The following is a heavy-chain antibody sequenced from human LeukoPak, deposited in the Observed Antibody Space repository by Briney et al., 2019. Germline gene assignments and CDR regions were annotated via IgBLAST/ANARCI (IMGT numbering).Heavy chain of an antibody. J-gene: IGHJ5*02. CDR2: ISAYNGNT. CDR1: GYTFTSYG. V-gene: IGHV1-18*01. Sequence: ASVKVSCKASGYTFTSYGISWVRQAPGQGLEWMGWISAYNGNTNYAQKLQGRVTMTTDTSTSTAYMELRSLRSDDTAVYYCARDPGIAVAGGNWFDPWGQRTLVTVSS. D-gene: IGHD6-19*01. CDR3: ARDPGIAVAGGNWFDP.